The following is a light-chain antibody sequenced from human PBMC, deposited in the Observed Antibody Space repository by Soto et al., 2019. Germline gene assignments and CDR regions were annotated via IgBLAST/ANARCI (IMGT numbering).Light chain of an antibody. Sequence: DIQMSQSPATLSVSVGDRVTLTCRASQTIRSLLAWFQQKPGKAPKLLIYKASTLKSGVPSRFSGSGSGTEFTLTISSLQPEDFAAYYCQHYNSYSEAFGQGTKVDIK. CDR1: QTIRSL. V-gene: IGKV1-5*03. CDR3: QHYNSYSEA. J-gene: IGKJ1*01. CDR2: KAS.